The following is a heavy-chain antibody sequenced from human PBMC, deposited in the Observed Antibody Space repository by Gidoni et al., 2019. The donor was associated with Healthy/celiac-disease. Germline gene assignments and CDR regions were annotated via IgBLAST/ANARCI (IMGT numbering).Heavy chain of an antibody. V-gene: IGHV4-61*02. D-gene: IGHD4-17*01. CDR1: GGSISRGSYY. CDR2: IYTSGST. CDR3: ARESRTATVTTGDY. J-gene: IGHJ4*02. Sequence: QVQLQESGPGLVKPSQTLSLTCTVSGGSISRGSYYWSWIRQPAGKGLEWIGRIYTSGSTNYNPSLKSRVTISVDTSKNQFSLKLSSVTAADTAVYYCARESRTATVTTGDYWGQGTLVTVSS.